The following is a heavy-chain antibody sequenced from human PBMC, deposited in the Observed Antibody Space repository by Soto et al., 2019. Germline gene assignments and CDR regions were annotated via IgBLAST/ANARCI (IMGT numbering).Heavy chain of an antibody. V-gene: IGHV3-30*18. J-gene: IGHJ4*02. CDR3: AKEGVRLAAGSSQPDY. CDR2: IWYDGSNK. D-gene: IGHD6-13*01. Sequence: QVQLVESGGGVVQPGRSLRLSCAASGFTFSSYGMDWVRQAPGKGLEWVALIWYDGSNKYYADYVKGRFTIFRDNSKNTMYLQMNSLRADDTAVYFCAKEGVRLAAGSSQPDYWGQGTLVTVSS. CDR1: GFTFSSYG.